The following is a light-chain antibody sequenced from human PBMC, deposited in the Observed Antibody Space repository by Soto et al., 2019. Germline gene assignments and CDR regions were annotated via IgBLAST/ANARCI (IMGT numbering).Light chain of an antibody. V-gene: IGKV3-15*01. J-gene: IGKJ1*01. CDR3: QQYNTWPPT. Sequence: PGESATLSCRASHRVSSYLAWYQQKPGQAPRLLIFATSTRATGIPARFSGSGSGTEFTLTISSLQSEDFAIYDCQQYNTWPPTFGQGTKVDIK. CDR1: HRVSSY. CDR2: ATS.